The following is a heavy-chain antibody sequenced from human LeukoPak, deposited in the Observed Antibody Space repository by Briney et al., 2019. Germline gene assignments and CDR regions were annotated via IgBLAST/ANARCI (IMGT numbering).Heavy chain of an antibody. CDR1: GGSISSYY. V-gene: IGHV4-59*08. CDR3: ARQYGDYGDAFDI. CDR2: IYYSGST. Sequence: SETLSLTCTVSGGSISSYYWSWIRQPPGKGLEWIGYIYYSGSTNYNPSLKSRVTISVDTYKNQFSLKLSSVTAADTAVYYCARQYGDYGDAFDIWGQGTMVTVSS. J-gene: IGHJ3*02. D-gene: IGHD4-17*01.